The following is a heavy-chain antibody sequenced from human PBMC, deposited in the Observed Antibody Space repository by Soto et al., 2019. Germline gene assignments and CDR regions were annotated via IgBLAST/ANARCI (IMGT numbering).Heavy chain of an antibody. CDR3: AKDHLIIAMVRGVILYYFDY. V-gene: IGHV3-23*01. Sequence: PVRSLRLSCAASGFTFSNYAMSWVRQAPGKGLEWVSVISGGGGSTYYADSVKGRFTVSRDNSENTLYLQMNSLRAEDTAVYYCAKDHLIIAMVRGVILYYFDYWGQGTLVTVSS. CDR1: GFTFSNYA. CDR2: ISGGGGST. D-gene: IGHD3-10*01. J-gene: IGHJ4*02.